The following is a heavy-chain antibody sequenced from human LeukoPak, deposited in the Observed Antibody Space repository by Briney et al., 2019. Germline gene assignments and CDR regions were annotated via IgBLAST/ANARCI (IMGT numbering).Heavy chain of an antibody. D-gene: IGHD6-19*01. CDR1: GFTFSDYA. CDR2: IPFDEIKDGISK. Sequence: PGGSLRLSCAASGFTFSDYAMHWVRQPPGRGLEWLAVIPFDEIKDGISKGYTDSVKGRFTISRDNSKSTLYLQMNSLRADDTAVYYCVRDLVRLRYSSESPTLFQWGQGTLVTVSS. CDR3: VRDLVRLRYSSESPTLFQ. V-gene: IGHV3-30-3*01. J-gene: IGHJ4*02.